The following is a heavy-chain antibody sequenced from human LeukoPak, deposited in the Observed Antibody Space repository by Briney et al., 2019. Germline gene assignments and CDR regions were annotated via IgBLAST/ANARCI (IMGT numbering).Heavy chain of an antibody. CDR2: INPNSGGT. CDR3: ARLTFDSSSSP. D-gene: IGHD6-13*01. CDR1: GYSFTDHY. Sequence: GASVKVSCKASGYSFTDHYLHWLRQAPGQGLDWMGWINPNSGGTNYAQKFQGRVTMTRDTSINTAYMELSRLRSDDTAVYYCARLTFDSSSSPWGQGTLVTVSS. V-gene: IGHV1-2*02. J-gene: IGHJ5*02.